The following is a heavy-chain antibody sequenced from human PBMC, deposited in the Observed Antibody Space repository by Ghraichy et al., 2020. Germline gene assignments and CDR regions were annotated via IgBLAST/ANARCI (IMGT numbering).Heavy chain of an antibody. J-gene: IGHJ4*02. D-gene: IGHD6-19*01. V-gene: IGHV3-48*01. CDR1: GFTFSSYS. Sequence: GGSLRLSCAASGFTFSSYSMNWVRQAPGKGLEWVSYISSSSSTIYYADSVKGRFTISRDNAKNSLYLQMSSLRVEDTAVYYCARYFSGWSNDYWGQGTLVTVSS. CDR2: ISSSSSTI. CDR3: ARYFSGWSNDY.